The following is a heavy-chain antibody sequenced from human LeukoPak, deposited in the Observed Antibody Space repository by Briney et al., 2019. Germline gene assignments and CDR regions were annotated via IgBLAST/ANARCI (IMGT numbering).Heavy chain of an antibody. Sequence: PGGSLRLSCAASGFTVSSNYMSWVRQAPGKGLEWVSVIYSGGSTYYADSVKGRFTISRDNSKNTLYLQMNSLRAEDTAVYYCARRHHGDYPKAYFDYLGQGTLVTVSS. CDR1: GFTVSSNY. D-gene: IGHD4-17*01. V-gene: IGHV3-53*01. CDR3: ARRHHGDYPKAYFDY. J-gene: IGHJ4*01. CDR2: IYSGGST.